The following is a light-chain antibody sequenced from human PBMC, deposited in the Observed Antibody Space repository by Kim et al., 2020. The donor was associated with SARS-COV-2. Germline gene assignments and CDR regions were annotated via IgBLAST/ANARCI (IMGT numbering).Light chain of an antibody. CDR3: NSRDSNDNVL. J-gene: IGLJ2*01. V-gene: IGLV3-19*01. Sequence: ALGKASRTTRPRNSLRNYYGNRDQTKPGQGPIIVMYGKNKRPSGIPGRFSGSRSGKTSSLTITGTQGGEEADYFCNSRDSNDNVLFGGGTQLTVL. CDR2: GKN. CDR1: SLRNYY.